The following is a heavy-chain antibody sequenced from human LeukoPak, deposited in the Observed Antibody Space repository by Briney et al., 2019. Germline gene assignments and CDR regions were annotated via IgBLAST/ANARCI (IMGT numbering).Heavy chain of an antibody. Sequence: GGSLGLSCAASGFTFSSYSMNWVRQAPGKGLEWVSSISSSSSYIYYADSVKGRFTISRDNAKNSLYLQMNSLRAEDTAVYYCARVGSLRIQLWSPSDYWGQGTLVTVSS. D-gene: IGHD5-18*01. CDR2: ISSSSSYI. J-gene: IGHJ4*02. CDR1: GFTFSSYS. V-gene: IGHV3-21*01. CDR3: ARVGSLRIQLWSPSDY.